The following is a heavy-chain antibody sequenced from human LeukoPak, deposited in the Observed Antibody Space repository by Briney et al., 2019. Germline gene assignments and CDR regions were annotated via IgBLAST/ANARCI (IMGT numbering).Heavy chain of an antibody. Sequence: SETLSLTCTVSGGSINTNSYYWGWIRQPPGKGLEWIGNMYYTGNTYYNPSLKSRVTISVDTSKNQFSLKLSSVTAADAAVYYCASARSRSYYDYWGQGTLVTVSS. D-gene: IGHD3-10*01. CDR1: GGSINTNSYY. CDR3: ASARSRSYYDY. J-gene: IGHJ4*02. CDR2: MYYTGNT. V-gene: IGHV4-39*07.